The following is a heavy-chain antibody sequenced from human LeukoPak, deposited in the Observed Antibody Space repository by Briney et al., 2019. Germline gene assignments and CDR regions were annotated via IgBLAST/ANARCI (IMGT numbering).Heavy chain of an antibody. D-gene: IGHD1-26*01. J-gene: IGHJ4*02. CDR1: GGSISSYY. CDR3: ARDSVYSGSSLDY. V-gene: IGHV4-59*12. CDR2: IYYSGST. Sequence: SETLSLTCTISGGSISSYYWSWIRQPPGKGLEWIGYIYYSGSTNYNPSLKSRVTISVDTSKNQFSLKLSSVTAADTAVYYCARDSVYSGSSLDYWGQGALVTVSS.